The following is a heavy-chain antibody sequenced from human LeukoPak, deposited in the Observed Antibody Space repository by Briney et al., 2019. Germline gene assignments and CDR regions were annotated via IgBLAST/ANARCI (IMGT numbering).Heavy chain of an antibody. CDR1: GYTFTIYG. CDR2: INPSTGDT. CDR3: ARDRTVGATDLDY. D-gene: IGHD1-26*01. Sequence: ASVKVSCKTSGYTFTIYGVTWVRQAPGQGLEWMGWINPSTGDTSFAQRFRDRVTMTTDTSTTTAYMEVRSLRSDDTAVYYCARDRTVGATDLDYWGQGTLVTVSS. V-gene: IGHV1-18*01. J-gene: IGHJ4*02.